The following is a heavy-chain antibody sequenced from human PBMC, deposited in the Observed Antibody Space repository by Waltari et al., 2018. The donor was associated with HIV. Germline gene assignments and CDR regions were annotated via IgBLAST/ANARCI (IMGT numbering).Heavy chain of an antibody. Sequence: QLQLQESGPGLVKPSETLSLTCTVSGGSISSSSYYWGWIRQPPGKGLEWIGSIYYSGSTYNNPSLKSRVTISVDTSKNQFSLKLSSVTAADTAVYYCARHDVGDWYFDLWGRDTLVTVSS. CDR3: ARHDVGDWYFDL. D-gene: IGHD3-16*01. CDR2: IYYSGST. J-gene: IGHJ2*01. CDR1: GGSISSSSYY. V-gene: IGHV4-39*01.